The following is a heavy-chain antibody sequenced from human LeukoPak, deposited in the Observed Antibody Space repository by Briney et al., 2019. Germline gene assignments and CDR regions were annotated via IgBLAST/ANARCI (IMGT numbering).Heavy chain of an antibody. CDR3: ARHATYYDFLSGDYTPYYFDY. J-gene: IGHJ4*02. CDR1: GVSMTDSYF. CDR2: MYYSGST. D-gene: IGHD3-3*01. Sequence: PSETLSLTCTVSGVSMTDSYFWGWVRQPPGKGLEWIGSMYYSGSTYYNPSLKSRVTISLDTSKNQFSLKLSLVTAADTAVYYCARHATYYDFLSGDYTPYYFDYWGQGTLVTVSS. V-gene: IGHV4-39*01.